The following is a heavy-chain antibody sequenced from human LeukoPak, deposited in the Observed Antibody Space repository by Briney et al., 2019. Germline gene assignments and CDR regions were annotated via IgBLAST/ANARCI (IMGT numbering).Heavy chain of an antibody. J-gene: IGHJ3*02. D-gene: IGHD5-24*01. CDR2: ISRDGGTA. V-gene: IGHV3-64*01. CDR1: GFAFRKYS. Sequence: GGSLRLSCAASGFAFRKYSIHWVRQAPGKGLEYVSGISRDGGTADYANSVKGRFTISRDNSKNTLYLQMGSLRAEDMAVYYCAREDRDRDAFDIWGQGTMVTVSS. CDR3: AREDRDRDAFDI.